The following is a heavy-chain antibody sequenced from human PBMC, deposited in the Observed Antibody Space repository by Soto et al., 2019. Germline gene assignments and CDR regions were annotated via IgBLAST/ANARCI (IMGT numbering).Heavy chain of an antibody. CDR2: ISYDGSNK. CDR1: GFTFSSYG. Sequence: GGSLRLSCAAPGFTFSSYGMHWVRQAPGKGLEWVAVISYDGSNKYYADSVKGRFTISRDNSKNTLYLQMNSLRAEDTAVYYCAKAIYCSSTSCYYYYGMDVWGQGTTVTVSS. V-gene: IGHV3-30*18. J-gene: IGHJ6*02. CDR3: AKAIYCSSTSCYYYYGMDV. D-gene: IGHD2-2*01.